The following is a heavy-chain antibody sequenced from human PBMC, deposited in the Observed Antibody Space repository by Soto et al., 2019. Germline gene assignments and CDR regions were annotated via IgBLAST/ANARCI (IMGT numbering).Heavy chain of an antibody. V-gene: IGHV3-23*01. J-gene: IGHJ4*02. CDR1: GFTFRNHA. CDR2: ISGSGTMK. D-gene: IGHD1-20*01. CDR3: AKEAEENEQVPITGDN. Sequence: PGGSLRLSCVASGFTFRNHAMTWVRQAPGKGLEWVSGISGSGTMKYYADSVRGHFTISRENAKDTLHLQMDNLRVEDTAVYYCAKEAEENEQVPITGDNWGQGTLVTVSS.